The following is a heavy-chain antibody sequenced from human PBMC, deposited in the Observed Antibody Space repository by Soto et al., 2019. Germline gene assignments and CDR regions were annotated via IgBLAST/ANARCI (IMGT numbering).Heavy chain of an antibody. CDR3: ASVGEGSYYCYAFDI. J-gene: IGHJ3*02. D-gene: IGHD3-10*01. V-gene: IGHV1-3*01. CDR1: GYTFTIYT. CDR2: INAGNGNT. Sequence: QVQLVQSGAEVKKPGASVKVSCKASGYTFTIYTMHWVRQAPGQRLEWMGWINAGNGNTKYSQNFQGRVTITRDTSASTAYMELSRLRCEETDVYYCASVGEGSYYCYAFDIWGQGTMVTVSS.